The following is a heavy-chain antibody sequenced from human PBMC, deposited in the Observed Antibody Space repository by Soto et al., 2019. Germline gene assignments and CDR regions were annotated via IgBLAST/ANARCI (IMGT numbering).Heavy chain of an antibody. CDR2: IWYDGSNK. D-gene: IGHD7-27*01. CDR1: GFTFSSYG. J-gene: IGHJ6*02. Sequence: GGSLRLSCAASGFTFSSYGMHWVRQAPGKGLEWVAVIWYDGSNKYYADSVKGRFTISRDNSKNTLYLQMNSLRAEDTAVYYCARDMGPGEVPYGMDVWGQGTTVTVSS. V-gene: IGHV3-33*01. CDR3: ARDMGPGEVPYGMDV.